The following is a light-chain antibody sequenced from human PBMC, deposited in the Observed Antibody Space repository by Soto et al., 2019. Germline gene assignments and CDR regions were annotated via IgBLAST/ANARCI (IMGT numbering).Light chain of an antibody. Sequence: AIRMTQSPSSLSASTGDRVTITCRASQGISSYLAWYQQKPGKAPKPLIYAASTLQSGVPSRFSGSGSGTDFTLTISCLQSEDFATYYCQQYYSYPSLTFGGGTKVEIK. J-gene: IGKJ4*01. V-gene: IGKV1-8*01. CDR2: AAS. CDR3: QQYYSYPSLT. CDR1: QGISSY.